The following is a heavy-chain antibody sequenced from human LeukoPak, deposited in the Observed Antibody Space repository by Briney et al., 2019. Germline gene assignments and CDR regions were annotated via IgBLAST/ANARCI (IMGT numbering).Heavy chain of an antibody. V-gene: IGHV4-30-4*08. CDR1: GGSISSADYY. CDR2: IYYSGST. Sequence: SQTLSLTCTVSGGSISSADYYWSWIRQPPGKGLEWIGNIYYSGSTYYNPSLKSRVTISVDTSKNQFSLKLSSVTAADTAVYYCARVDCVSKTCPADYWGQGTLVTVSS. CDR3: ARVDCVSKTCPADY. D-gene: IGHD3-9*01. J-gene: IGHJ4*02.